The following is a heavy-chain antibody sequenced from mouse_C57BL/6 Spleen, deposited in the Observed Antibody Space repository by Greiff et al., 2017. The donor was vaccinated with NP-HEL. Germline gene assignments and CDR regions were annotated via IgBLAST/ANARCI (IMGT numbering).Heavy chain of an antibody. Sequence: VQLKQSGAELVRPGASVKLSCTASGFNIKDYYMHWVKQRPEQGLEWIGRIDPEDGDTEYAPKFQGKATMTADTSSNTAYLQLSSLTSEDTAVYYCCYYYGSSYVWYFDVWGTGTTVTVSS. CDR2: IDPEDGDT. V-gene: IGHV14-1*01. CDR3: CYYYGSSYVWYFDV. D-gene: IGHD1-1*01. J-gene: IGHJ1*03. CDR1: GFNIKDYY.